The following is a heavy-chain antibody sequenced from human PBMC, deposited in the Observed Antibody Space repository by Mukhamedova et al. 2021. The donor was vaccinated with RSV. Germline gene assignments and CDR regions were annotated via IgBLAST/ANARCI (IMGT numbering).Heavy chain of an antibody. D-gene: IGHD3-3*01. CDR3: ARSRIRDITIFGVVIIEYDAFDI. V-gene: IGHV1-3*01. Sequence: VRQAPGQRLEWMGWINAGNGNTKYSQKFQGRVTITRDTSASTDYMELSSLRSEDTAVYYCARSRIRDITIFGVVIIEYDAFDIWG. CDR2: INAGNGNT. J-gene: IGHJ3*02.